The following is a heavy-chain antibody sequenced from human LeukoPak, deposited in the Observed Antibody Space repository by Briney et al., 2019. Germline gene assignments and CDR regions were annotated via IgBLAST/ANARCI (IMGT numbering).Heavy chain of an antibody. CDR2: INPNSGGT. CDR3: ARDQGQEWLRIEIDYYYYMDV. V-gene: IGHV1-2*02. J-gene: IGHJ6*03. D-gene: IGHD5-12*01. CDR1: GYTFTGYY. Sequence: ASVKVSCKASGYTFTGYYMHWVRQAPGQGLEWMGWINPNSGGTNYAQKFQGRVTMTRDTSISTAYMELSRLRSDDTAVYYCARDQGQEWLRIEIDYYYYMDVWGKGTTVTVSS.